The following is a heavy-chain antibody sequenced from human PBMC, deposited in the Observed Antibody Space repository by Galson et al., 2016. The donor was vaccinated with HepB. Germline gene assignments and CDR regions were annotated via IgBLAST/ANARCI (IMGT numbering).Heavy chain of an antibody. CDR2: ISYDGRDK. CDR1: GFKFSDYA. Sequence: SQRLSCAVSGFKFSDYAMHWVRQAAGKGLECVAVISYDGRDKYYADSVKGRFTISRDNSKNTLDLQMNSLRTEDTALYYCAKDREWLRYTSDGIDVWGQGTTVTVSS. D-gene: IGHD5-12*01. CDR3: AKDREWLRYTSDGIDV. V-gene: IGHV3-30*18. J-gene: IGHJ3*01.